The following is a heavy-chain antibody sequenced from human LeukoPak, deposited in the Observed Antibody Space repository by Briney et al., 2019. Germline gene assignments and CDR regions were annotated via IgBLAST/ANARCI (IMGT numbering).Heavy chain of an antibody. CDR1: GGSISSYY. J-gene: IGHJ4*02. D-gene: IGHD1-26*01. Sequence: SETLSLTCTVSGGSISSYYWSWIRQPPGKGLEWIGYIYYSGSTNYSPSLKSRVTISVDTSKNQFSLKLSSVTAADTAVYYCARAFKWYFDYWGQGTLVTVSS. V-gene: IGHV4-59*01. CDR2: IYYSGST. CDR3: ARAFKWYFDY.